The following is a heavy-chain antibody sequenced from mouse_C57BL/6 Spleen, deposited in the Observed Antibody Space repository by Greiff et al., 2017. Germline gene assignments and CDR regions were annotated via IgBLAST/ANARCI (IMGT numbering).Heavy chain of an antibody. CDR3: DGGYDYDGAWFAY. V-gene: IGHV5-4*01. CDR2: ISDGGSYT. CDR1: GFTFSSYA. Sequence: EVQLVESGGGLVKPGGSLKLSCAASGFTFSSYAMSWVRQTPEKRLEWVATISDGGSYTYYPDNVKGRFTISRDNAKNNLYLQMSHLKSEDTAMYYCDGGYDYDGAWFAYWGQGTLVTVSA. J-gene: IGHJ3*01. D-gene: IGHD2-4*01.